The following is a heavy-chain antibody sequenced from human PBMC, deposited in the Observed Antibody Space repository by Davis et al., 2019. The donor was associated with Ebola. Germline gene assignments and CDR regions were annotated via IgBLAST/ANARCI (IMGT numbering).Heavy chain of an antibody. V-gene: IGHV1-69*13. CDR1: GDTFRTYT. J-gene: IGHJ4*02. CDR3: AREGNAEVLLWFGELSC. D-gene: IGHD3-10*01. Sequence: AASVKVSCKASGDTFRTYTVAWVRQAPGQGLEWMGGIIPVFGTTDYAPRFQGRVTITADESTSTAYMELSRLRSDDTAVYYCAREGNAEVLLWFGELSCWGQGTLVTVSS. CDR2: IIPVFGTT.